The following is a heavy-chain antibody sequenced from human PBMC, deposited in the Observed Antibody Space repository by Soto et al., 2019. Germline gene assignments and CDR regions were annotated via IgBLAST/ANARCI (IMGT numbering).Heavy chain of an antibody. CDR3: ARLGYCSSTSCYAHYYYYYMDV. Sequence: QVQLQQWGAGLLKPSETLSLTCAVYGGSFSGYYWSWIRQPPGKGLEWIGEINHSGSTNYNPSLKSPVTTSVDTSKNQCALKLSSVTAADTAVYYCARLGYCSSTSCYAHYYYYYMDVWGKGTTVTVSS. J-gene: IGHJ6*03. V-gene: IGHV4-34*01. D-gene: IGHD2-2*01. CDR1: GGSFSGYY. CDR2: INHSGST.